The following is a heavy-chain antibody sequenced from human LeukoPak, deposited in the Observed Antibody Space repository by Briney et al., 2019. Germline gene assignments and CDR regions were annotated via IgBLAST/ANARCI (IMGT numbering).Heavy chain of an antibody. Sequence: GGSLRLSCAASGFTFSSYGMHWVRQAPGKGLEWVAVISYDGSNKYYADSVKGRFTISRDNSKNTLYLQMNSLRAEDTAVYYCAKDRTSYGYHSGAADYWGQGTLVTVSS. J-gene: IGHJ4*02. CDR3: AKDRTSYGYHSGAADY. CDR1: GFTFSSYG. CDR2: ISYDGSNK. D-gene: IGHD5-18*01. V-gene: IGHV3-30*18.